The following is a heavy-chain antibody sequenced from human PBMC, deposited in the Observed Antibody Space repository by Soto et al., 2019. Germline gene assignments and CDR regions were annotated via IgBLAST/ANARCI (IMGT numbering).Heavy chain of an antibody. J-gene: IGHJ6*03. Sequence: GGSLRLSCAASGFTVSSNYMSWVRQAPGKGLEWVSVIYSGGSTYYADSVKGRFTISRDNSKNTLYLQMNSLRAEDTAVYYCARSPEIYGSGSPYYYYYYYYMDVWGKGTTVTVSS. CDR2: IYSGGST. CDR3: ARSPEIYGSGSPYYYYYYYYMDV. D-gene: IGHD3-10*01. V-gene: IGHV3-66*01. CDR1: GFTVSSNY.